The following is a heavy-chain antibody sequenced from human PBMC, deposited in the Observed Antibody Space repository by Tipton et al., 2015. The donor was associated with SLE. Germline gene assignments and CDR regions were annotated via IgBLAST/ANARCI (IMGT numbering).Heavy chain of an antibody. J-gene: IGHJ4*02. V-gene: IGHV3-7*04. CDR3: ATDGGWGRYVY. CDR1: GFTFSSYS. D-gene: IGHD3-16*01. Sequence: SLRLSCAASGFTFSSYSMNWVRQAPGKGLEWVASMNQDGWKRNYVDSVVGRFTISRDNAKNSLYLQMNSLRADDTAVYYCATDGGWGRYVYWGQGTLVTVSS. CDR2: MNQDGWKR.